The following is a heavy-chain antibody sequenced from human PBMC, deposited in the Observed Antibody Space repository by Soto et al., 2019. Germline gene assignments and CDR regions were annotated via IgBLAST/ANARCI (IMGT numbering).Heavy chain of an antibody. CDR3: AKSGSQIIYYYGRAV. D-gene: IGHD1-26*01. Sequence: EVQLLESGGGLVQPGGSLRLSCAASGFTFTNYAMNWVRQAPGEGLVWVSGIGGSAGSAYYADSVKGRVTISRDISKNTLYLQMNSLRAGDTAVYYCAKSGSQIIYYYGRAVWGQGTTVTVSS. CDR1: GFTFTNYA. J-gene: IGHJ6*02. V-gene: IGHV3-23*01. CDR2: IGGSAGSA.